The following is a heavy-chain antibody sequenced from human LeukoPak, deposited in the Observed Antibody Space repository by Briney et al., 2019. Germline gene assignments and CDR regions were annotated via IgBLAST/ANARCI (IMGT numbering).Heavy chain of an antibody. CDR3: ARHKYSSGWPPEGAFDI. V-gene: IGHV4-38-2*02. CDR1: GYSITRGYF. CDR2: MFHSGST. D-gene: IGHD6-19*01. J-gene: IGHJ3*02. Sequence: SETLSLTCTVSGYSITRGYFWGWIRQSPGKGLEWIASMFHSGSTYYNPSLKSRVTMSVDTSKNQFSLKLSSVTAADTAVYYCARHKYSSGWPPEGAFDIWGQGTMVTVSS.